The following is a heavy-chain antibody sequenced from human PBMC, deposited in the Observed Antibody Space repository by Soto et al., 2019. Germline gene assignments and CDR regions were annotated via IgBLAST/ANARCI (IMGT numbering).Heavy chain of an antibody. J-gene: IGHJ4*02. CDR2: ISGRGGST. D-gene: IGHD4-17*01. Sequence: EVQLLESGGGLVQPGGSLRLSCAASGFTFSSYAMSWVRQAPGKGLEWVSGISGRGGSTYYADSVKGRFTISRDNSKNTLYLQMNSLRAEDTAVYYCAKGPHYGDYVSGWGQGTLVTVSS. V-gene: IGHV3-23*01. CDR1: GFTFSSYA. CDR3: AKGPHYGDYVSG.